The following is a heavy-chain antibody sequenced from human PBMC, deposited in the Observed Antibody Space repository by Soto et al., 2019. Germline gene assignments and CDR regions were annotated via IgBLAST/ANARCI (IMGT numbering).Heavy chain of an antibody. V-gene: IGHV1-69*02. CDR1: GGTFSSYT. J-gene: IGHJ4*02. D-gene: IGHD2-2*01. CDR2: IIPILGIA. CDR3: ARWSSTSTYCFDY. Sequence: QVQLVQSGAEVKKPGSSVKVSCKASGGTFSSYTISWVRQAPGQGLEWMGRIIPILGIANYAQKFQGRVTFTADKSTSTAYMEVSSLRSEETAVYCCARWSSTSTYCFDYWGPGTLVTVSS.